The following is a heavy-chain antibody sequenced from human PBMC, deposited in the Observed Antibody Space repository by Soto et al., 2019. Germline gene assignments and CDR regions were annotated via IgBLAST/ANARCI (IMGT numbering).Heavy chain of an antibody. V-gene: IGHV3-9*01. CDR1: GFSFDDYA. CDR3: AKDSSRSNWNDDGNHWFDL. J-gene: IGHJ5*02. D-gene: IGHD1-1*01. Sequence: EVQLVESGGGLEQPGRSLRLSCAASGFSFDDYAMHWVRQAPGKCLEWVSGSSWNSGSIVYADAVKGRFTISRDNAKNSLSLQMSSLRAEDTALYYCAKDSSRSNWNDDGNHWFDLWGQGTLVTVSS. CDR2: SSWNSGSI.